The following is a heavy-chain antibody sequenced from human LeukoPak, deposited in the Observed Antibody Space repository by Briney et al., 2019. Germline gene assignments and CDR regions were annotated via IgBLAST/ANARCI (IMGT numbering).Heavy chain of an antibody. D-gene: IGHD1-14*01. J-gene: IGHJ4*02. V-gene: IGHV4-59*08. CDR1: GGSVRSYY. Sequence: SETLSLTCTVSGGSVRSYYWSWIRQPPGKGLEWIGHIHYSGTTNYNPSLKSRVTISIDTSKNPFSLKLSPVTAADTAVYYCARRDGTFDNWGQGTLVTVSS. CDR3: ARRDGTFDN. CDR2: IHYSGTT.